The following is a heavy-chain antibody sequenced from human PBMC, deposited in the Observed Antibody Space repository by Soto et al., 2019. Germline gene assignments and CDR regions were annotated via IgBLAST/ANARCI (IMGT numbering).Heavy chain of an antibody. CDR1: GASISSDNR. CDR3: AKKVPAAPRLYYFFGLDV. V-gene: IGHV4-4*02. Sequence: PSETLSLTCAVSGASISSDNRWTWVRQPPGEGLEWIGEISQSGTTKYNPSLASRVTISVDKSKNQFSLRLTSMTAADTAVYYCAKKVPAAPRLYYFFGLDVWGQGTTVTVSS. D-gene: IGHD2-15*01. J-gene: IGHJ6*02. CDR2: ISQSGTT.